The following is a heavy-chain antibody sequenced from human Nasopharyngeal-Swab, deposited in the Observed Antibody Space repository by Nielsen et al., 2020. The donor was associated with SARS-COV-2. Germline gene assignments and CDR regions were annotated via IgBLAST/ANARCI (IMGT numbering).Heavy chain of an antibody. CDR2: IYSGGTT. J-gene: IGHJ4*02. CDR3: ARAVSQYYGSGTYSYYFDS. D-gene: IGHD3-10*01. CDR1: GFTFSSYA. Sequence: GESLKISCAASGFTFSSYAMSWVRQAPGKGLEWVAVIYSGGTTYYADSVKGRFTFSSDNSKNTFYLRMSSLRAEDTAMYYCARAVSQYYGSGTYSYYFDSWGQGTLVTVSS. V-gene: IGHV3-23*03.